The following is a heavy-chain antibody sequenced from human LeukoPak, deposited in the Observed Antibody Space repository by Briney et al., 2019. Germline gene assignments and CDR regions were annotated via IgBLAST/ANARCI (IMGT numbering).Heavy chain of an antibody. J-gene: IGHJ4*02. Sequence: PSETLSLTCTVSGGSISSGSYYWSWIRQPAGKGLEWIGRIYTSGSTNYNPSLKSRVTISVDTSKNQFSLKLSSVTAADTAVYYCARGLFYYDSSGYSNYFDYWGQGTLVTVPS. CDR1: GGSISSGSYY. CDR3: ARGLFYYDSSGYSNYFDY. D-gene: IGHD3-22*01. CDR2: IYTSGST. V-gene: IGHV4-61*02.